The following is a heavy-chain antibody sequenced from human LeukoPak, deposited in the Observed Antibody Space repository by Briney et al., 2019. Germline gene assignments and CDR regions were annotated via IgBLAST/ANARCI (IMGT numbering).Heavy chain of an antibody. V-gene: IGHV4-39*07. Sequence: PSETLSLTCTVSGGSISSSSYYWGWIRQPPGKGLEWIGSIYYSGSTYYNPSLKSRVTISVDTSKNQFSLKLSSVTAADTAVYYCARSGAVTYYYDSSGYNAGFDCWGQGTLVTVSS. CDR2: IYYSGST. CDR1: GGSISSSSYY. J-gene: IGHJ4*02. D-gene: IGHD3-22*01. CDR3: ARSGAVTYYYDSSGYNAGFDC.